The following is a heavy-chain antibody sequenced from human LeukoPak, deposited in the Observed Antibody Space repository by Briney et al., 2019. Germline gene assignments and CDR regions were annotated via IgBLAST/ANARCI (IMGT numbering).Heavy chain of an antibody. V-gene: IGHV3-74*01. CDR3: ARVKEERRLVVPAAAPLEY. J-gene: IGHJ4*02. Sequence: GVSLRLSCAASGFTFSSYWMHWVRQAPGKGLVWVSRISSDGSSTSYADSVKGRFTISRDNAKNTLYLQMNSLRAEDTAVYYCARVKEERRLVVPAAAPLEYWGQGTLVTVSS. CDR2: ISSDGSST. CDR1: GFTFSSYW. D-gene: IGHD2-2*01.